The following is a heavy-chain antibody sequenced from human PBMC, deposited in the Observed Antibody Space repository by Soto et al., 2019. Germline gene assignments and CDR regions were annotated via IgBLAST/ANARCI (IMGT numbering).Heavy chain of an antibody. V-gene: IGHV4-39*07. J-gene: IGHJ5*02. CDR1: DGSISRSSYY. CDR2: IFYSGST. D-gene: IGHD3-10*01. CDR3: ARARLSRSWWFDP. Sequence: LETLSDTCTVSDGSISRSSYYWGRIRQPPGKGQEWIGSIFYSGSTYYNPSLKSRVTISVDTSKNQFSLKLSSVTAADTAVYYCARARLSRSWWFDPWGQGTLVTVSS.